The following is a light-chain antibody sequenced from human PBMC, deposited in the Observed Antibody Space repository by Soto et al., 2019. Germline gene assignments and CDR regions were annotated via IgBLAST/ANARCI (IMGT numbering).Light chain of an antibody. CDR3: QVWDSSSDHVYV. CDR2: DDS. V-gene: IGLV3-21*02. Sequence: SYELTQPPSVSVVPGQTARITCEGDINEGEGVHWYQQKPGQAPVLLVFDDSDRPSGIPERFSGSYSGNTATLTISRVEAGDEADYYCQVWDSSSDHVYVFGSGTKVTVL. J-gene: IGLJ1*01. CDR1: INEGEG.